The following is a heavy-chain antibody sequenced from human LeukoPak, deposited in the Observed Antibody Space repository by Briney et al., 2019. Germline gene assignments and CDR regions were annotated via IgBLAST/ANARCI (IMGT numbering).Heavy chain of an antibody. CDR2: ISYDGSNK. V-gene: IGHV3-30-3*01. CDR1: GFTFSSYA. Sequence: GGSLRLSCAASGFTFSSYAMHWVRQAPGKGLEWVAVISYDGSNKYYADSVKGRFTTSRDNSKNTLYLQMNSLRAEDTAVYYCARGSSCSSTSCYRANDDYWGQGTLVTVSS. J-gene: IGHJ4*02. CDR3: ARGSSCSSTSCYRANDDY. D-gene: IGHD2-2*02.